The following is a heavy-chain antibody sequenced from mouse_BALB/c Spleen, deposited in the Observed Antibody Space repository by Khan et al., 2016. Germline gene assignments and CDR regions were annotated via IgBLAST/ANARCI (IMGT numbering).Heavy chain of an antibody. CDR1: GFDFSRYW. CDR3: ARLHCYGRFAY. CDR2: INPDSSTI. J-gene: IGHJ3*01. Sequence: EVKLLESGGGLVQPGGSLKLSCAASGFDFSRYWMSWVRQAPGKGLEWIGEINPDSSTINYTPSLKDKFIISRDNAKNTLYLQMSKVRAEDTALYYCARLHCYGRFAYWGQGTLVTVSA. D-gene: IGHD1-2*01. V-gene: IGHV4-1*02.